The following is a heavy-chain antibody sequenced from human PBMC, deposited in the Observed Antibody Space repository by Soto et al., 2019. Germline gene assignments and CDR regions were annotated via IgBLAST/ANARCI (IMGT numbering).Heavy chain of an antibody. J-gene: IGHJ6*02. CDR1: GFIFSDYS. CDR2: ITTTSSTM. V-gene: IGHV3-48*02. D-gene: IGHD3-22*01. CDR3: ARDSSGRQYYGMDV. Sequence: VGSLRLSCTPSGFIFSDYSMNWVRQAPGKGLEWISYITTTSSTMYYADSVKGRFTISRDNAKNSLYLQMNSLRDEDTAVYYCARDSSGRQYYGMDVWGQGTTVTVSS.